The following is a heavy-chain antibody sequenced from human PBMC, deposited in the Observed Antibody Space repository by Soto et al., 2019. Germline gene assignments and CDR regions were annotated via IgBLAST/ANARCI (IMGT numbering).Heavy chain of an antibody. Sequence: PSETLSLTCAVSGGSISSSNWWSWVRQPPGKGLEWIGEIYHSGRTNYNPSLKSRVTISVDKSKNQFSLKLSSVTAADTAVYYCAHVREAVAGTIKHFDYWGQGTLVTVSS. CDR3: AHVREAVAGTIKHFDY. CDR1: GGSISSSNW. CDR2: IYHSGRT. J-gene: IGHJ4*02. D-gene: IGHD6-19*01. V-gene: IGHV4-4*02.